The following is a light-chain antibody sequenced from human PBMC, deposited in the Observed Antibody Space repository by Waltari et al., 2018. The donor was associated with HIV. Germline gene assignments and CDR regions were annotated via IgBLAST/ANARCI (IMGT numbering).Light chain of an antibody. J-gene: IGLJ1*01. Sequence: SYELTQPPSVSVSPGQTGSISCPVDNLGEKYACWFQQKPGQSPVMVIYQNNKRPSGIPERFSGSNSGNTATLTISGTQAMDEADYYCQAWDSSTVVFGTGTKVTVL. CDR3: QAWDSSTVV. CDR2: QNN. V-gene: IGLV3-1*01. CDR1: NLGEKY.